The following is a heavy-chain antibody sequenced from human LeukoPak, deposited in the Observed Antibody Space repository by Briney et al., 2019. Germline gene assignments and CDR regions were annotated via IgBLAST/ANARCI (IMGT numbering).Heavy chain of an antibody. CDR1: GGSISSSSYY. V-gene: IGHV4-39*01. J-gene: IGHJ3*02. CDR2: IYSGGST. D-gene: IGHD3-22*01. CDR3: ARAYYYASSAFDI. Sequence: SETLSLTCTVSGGSISSSSYYWDWIRQSPGKGLEWIGNIYSGGSTYYTPSLKSRVTISVDTSKNQFSLKLSSVTAADTAVYYCARAYYYASSAFDIWGQGTMVTVSS.